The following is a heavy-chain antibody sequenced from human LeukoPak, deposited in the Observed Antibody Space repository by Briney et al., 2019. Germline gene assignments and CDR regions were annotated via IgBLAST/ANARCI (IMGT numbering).Heavy chain of an antibody. D-gene: IGHD3-10*01. J-gene: IGHJ4*02. CDR1: GFTFSSYS. V-gene: IGHV3-21*01. CDR2: ISSSSSYI. Sequence: PGGSLRLSCAASGFTFSSYSMNWVRQAPGKGLEWVSSISSSSSYIYYADSVKGRFTISRDNAKNSLYLQMNSLRAEDTAVYYCNPYYGSGSRFDYWGQGTLVTVSS. CDR3: NPYYGSGSRFDY.